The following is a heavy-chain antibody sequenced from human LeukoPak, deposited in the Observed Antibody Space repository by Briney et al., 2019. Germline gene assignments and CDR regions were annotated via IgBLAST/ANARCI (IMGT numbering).Heavy chain of an antibody. CDR1: GGSISSYY. CDR3: ARHKRIQLWPDY. Sequence: SETLSLTCTVSGGSISSYYWSWIRQPPGKGLEWIGYIYYSGSTNYNPSLKSRVTISVDTSKNQFSLKLGSVTAADTAVYYCARHKRIQLWPDYWGQGTLVTVSS. CDR2: IYYSGST. J-gene: IGHJ4*02. V-gene: IGHV4-59*08. D-gene: IGHD5-18*01.